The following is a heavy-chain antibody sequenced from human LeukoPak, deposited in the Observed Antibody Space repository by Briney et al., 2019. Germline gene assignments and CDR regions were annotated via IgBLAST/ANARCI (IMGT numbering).Heavy chain of an antibody. CDR3: ARGTGNYDFWSGYFVDAFDI. D-gene: IGHD3-3*01. J-gene: IGHJ3*02. V-gene: IGHV4-4*02. CDR2: IYYSGST. CDR1: GEYTINGHW. Sequence: PSGTLSLTCAVSGEYTINGHWWSWVRQPPGKGLEWIGSIYYSGSTYYNPSLKSRVTISVDTSKNQFSLKLSSVTAADTAVYYCARGTGNYDFWSGYFVDAFDIWGQGTMVTVSS.